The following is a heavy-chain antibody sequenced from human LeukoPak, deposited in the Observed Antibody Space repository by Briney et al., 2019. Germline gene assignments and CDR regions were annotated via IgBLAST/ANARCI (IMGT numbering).Heavy chain of an antibody. Sequence: ASVSVSCKASGYTFTAYYMHWVRQAPGQGLQWMGWINPKSGGTNFAHNFQGRVTMTRDTSISTAYLELSGLRSDDTAVYYCARLPVHYDILTGYYGKGYFDYWGQGTLVTVSS. J-gene: IGHJ4*02. V-gene: IGHV1-2*02. CDR3: ARLPVHYDILTGYYGKGYFDY. D-gene: IGHD3-9*01. CDR2: INPKSGGT. CDR1: GYTFTAYY.